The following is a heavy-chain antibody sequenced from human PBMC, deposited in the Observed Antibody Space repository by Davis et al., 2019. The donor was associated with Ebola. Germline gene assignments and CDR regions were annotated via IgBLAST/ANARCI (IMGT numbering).Heavy chain of an antibody. CDR3: TSHGGRGVDY. V-gene: IGHV3-73*01. Sequence: GESLKISCAASGFTFNGSAMHWVRQASGKGLEWVGRIRSKANSYATAYAASVKGRFTISRDDSKNTAYLQMNSLKTEDTAVYYCTSHGGRGVDYWGQGTLVTVSS. CDR1: GFTFNGSA. D-gene: IGHD4-23*01. CDR2: IRSKANSYAT. J-gene: IGHJ4*02.